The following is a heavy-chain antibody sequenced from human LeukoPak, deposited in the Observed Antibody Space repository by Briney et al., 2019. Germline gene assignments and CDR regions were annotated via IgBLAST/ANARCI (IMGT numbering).Heavy chain of an antibody. D-gene: IGHD6-13*01. V-gene: IGHV4-59*11. CDR3: ARTSLAGKRNDAFDI. CDR2: IYYSGST. Sequence: PSETLSLTCTVSGGSFSSHYWSWIRQPPGKGLEWIGYIYYSGSTNSNPSLKSRVTISVDTSKNQFSLKLSSVTAADTAVYYCARTSLAGKRNDAFDIWGHGTMVTVSS. J-gene: IGHJ3*02. CDR1: GGSFSSHY.